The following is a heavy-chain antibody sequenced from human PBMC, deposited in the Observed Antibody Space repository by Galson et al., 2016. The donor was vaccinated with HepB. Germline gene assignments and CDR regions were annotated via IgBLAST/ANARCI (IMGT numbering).Heavy chain of an antibody. CDR3: TTVTTVPYYLNH. J-gene: IGHJ4*02. Sequence: SVKVSCKASGYSFSSYGVSWVRQAPGQGLEWMGWISGHNGNTRYAEKFQDRVTIIRDTSMSTVYMELSSLRSEDTAVYYCTTVTTVPYYLNHWGQGTLVTVSS. D-gene: IGHD4-17*01. CDR2: ISGHNGNT. V-gene: IGHV1-18*01. CDR1: GYSFSSYG.